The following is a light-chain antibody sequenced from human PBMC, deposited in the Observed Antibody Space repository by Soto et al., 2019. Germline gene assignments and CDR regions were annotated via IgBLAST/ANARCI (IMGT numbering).Light chain of an antibody. J-gene: IGKJ2*01. Sequence: EIVLTQSPATLSLSPGEIATLSCRASQSVSSYVAWYQQTPGQAPRLLIYDASNRATGIPARFSGSGSGTDFALTITSLEREDFAVYYCQQRSNWPPYTFGQGTKLEIK. CDR1: QSVSSY. V-gene: IGKV3-11*01. CDR2: DAS. CDR3: QQRSNWPPYT.